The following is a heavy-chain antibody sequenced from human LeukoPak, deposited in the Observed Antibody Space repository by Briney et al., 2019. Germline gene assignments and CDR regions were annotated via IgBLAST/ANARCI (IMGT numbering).Heavy chain of an antibody. CDR2: ISGSGGST. CDR3: AKDTDYYGSGSYSDP. CDR1: GFTFSSYA. Sequence: PGGSLRLSCAASGFTFSSYAMSWVRQAPGKGLEWVSGISGSGGSTWYADSVKGRFTISRDNSKNTLYLQMNSLRAEDTAVYYCAKDTDYYGSGSYSDPWGQATLVTVSS. D-gene: IGHD3-10*01. J-gene: IGHJ5*02. V-gene: IGHV3-23*01.